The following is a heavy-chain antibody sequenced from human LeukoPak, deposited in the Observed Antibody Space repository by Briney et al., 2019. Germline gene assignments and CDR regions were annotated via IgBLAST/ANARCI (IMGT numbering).Heavy chain of an antibody. CDR3: ATGRSGYFDS. V-gene: IGHV3-15*01. CDR1: GLTLSNAW. J-gene: IGHJ4*02. Sequence: KPGGSLRLSCAASGLTLSNAWMTWVRQAPGKGLEWVARIKSKSDGGIKDYAAPVKGTFTISSDDSENTVYLQMNSLKIEDTAVYYCATGRSGYFDSWGQGTLVFVSS. CDR2: IKSKSDGGIK.